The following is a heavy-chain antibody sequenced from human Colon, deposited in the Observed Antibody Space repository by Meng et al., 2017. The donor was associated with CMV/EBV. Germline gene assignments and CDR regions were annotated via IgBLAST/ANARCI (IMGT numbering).Heavy chain of an antibody. J-gene: IGHJ4*02. CDR3: ARDPSGSRVPFDY. V-gene: IGHV1-2*02. D-gene: IGHD1-26*01. Sequence: HVQLVPSGAEVKKPGSSVKVSCKTSGYTFSDYHIHWVRQAPGQGLEWMGWINSNSGATDYAQKFQGRFTMTRDTSITTVYMELSSLRSDDTAVYYCARDPSGSRVPFDYWGQGSLVTASS. CDR2: INSNSGAT. CDR1: GYTFSDYH.